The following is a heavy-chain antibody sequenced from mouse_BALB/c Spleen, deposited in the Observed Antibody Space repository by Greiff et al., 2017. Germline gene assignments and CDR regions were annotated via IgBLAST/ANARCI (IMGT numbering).Heavy chain of an antibody. Sequence: QVQLKQSGAELMKPGASVKISCKATGYTFSSYWIEWVKQRPGHGLEWIGEILPGSGSTNYNEKFKGKATFTADTSSNTAYMQLSSLTSEDSAVYYCAREAFSGRGFAYWGQGTLVTVSA. V-gene: IGHV1-9*01. CDR1: GYTFSSYW. J-gene: IGHJ3*01. CDR2: ILPGSGST. D-gene: IGHD3-1*01. CDR3: AREAFSGRGFAY.